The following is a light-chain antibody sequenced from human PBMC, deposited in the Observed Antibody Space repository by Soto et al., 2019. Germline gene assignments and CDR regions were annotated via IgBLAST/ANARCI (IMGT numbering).Light chain of an antibody. J-gene: IGKJ1*01. Sequence: DIQMTQSPSTLSASVGDRVTITCRASQSMNSWLAWYQQQPGKAPRLLIYGASIRGSGVPSRFSGSGSGTEFTLTITSLQPDDFATYYCQQYNNYSWTFGQGTKVDIK. V-gene: IGKV1-5*01. CDR3: QQYNNYSWT. CDR2: GAS. CDR1: QSMNSW.